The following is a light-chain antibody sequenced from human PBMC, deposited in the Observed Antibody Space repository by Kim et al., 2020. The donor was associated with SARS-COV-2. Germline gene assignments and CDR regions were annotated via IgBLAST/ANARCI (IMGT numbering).Light chain of an antibody. J-gene: IGLJ2*01. CDR3: SSYTSSSTLVV. V-gene: IGLV2-14*04. CDR1: SSDVGGYNY. Sequence: QSITISCPGTSSDVGGYNYVSWYQQHPGKAPKLMIYGVSNRPSGVSNRFSGSKSGNTASLTISGLQAEDEADYYCSSYTSSSTLVVFGGGTQLTVL. CDR2: GVS.